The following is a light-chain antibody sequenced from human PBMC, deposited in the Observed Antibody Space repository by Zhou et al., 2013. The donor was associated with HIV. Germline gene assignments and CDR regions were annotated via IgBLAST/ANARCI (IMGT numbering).Light chain of an antibody. CDR3: LQGTHWPYA. CDR1: QSLVYSDGNFY. Sequence: DVVMTQSPLSLPVTLGQPASISCRSSQSLVYSDGNFYLSWFQQRPGQSPRRLIYKVSNRDSGVPDRFSGSGSGTDFTLRISRVEAEDVGVYYCLQGTHWPYAFGQGTKLEIK. V-gene: IGKV2-30*01. J-gene: IGKJ2*01. CDR2: KVS.